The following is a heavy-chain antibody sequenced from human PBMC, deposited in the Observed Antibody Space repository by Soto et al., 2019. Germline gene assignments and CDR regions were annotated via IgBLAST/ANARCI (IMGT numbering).Heavy chain of an antibody. D-gene: IGHD3-10*01. CDR3: ARDRGGVASNWFDP. CDR1: GGSISSYY. CDR2: IHYSGST. J-gene: IGHJ5*02. Sequence: SETLSLACTVSGGSISSYYWSWIRQPPGKGLEWIGYIHYSGSTKYNPSLKSRVTISVDTSKNQFSLKLSSVTAADTAVYYCARDRGGVASNWFDPWGQGTLVTVSS. V-gene: IGHV4-59*01.